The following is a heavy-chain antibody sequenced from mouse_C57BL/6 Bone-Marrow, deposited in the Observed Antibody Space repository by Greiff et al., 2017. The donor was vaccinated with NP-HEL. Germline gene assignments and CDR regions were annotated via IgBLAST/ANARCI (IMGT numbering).Heavy chain of an antibody. D-gene: IGHD1-1*01. CDR3: TNAPITTVVSTMYFDV. Sequence: VQLQQSGAELVRPGASVKLSCTASGFNIKDDYMHWVKQRPEQGLEWIGWIDPENGDTEYASKFQGKATITADTSSNTDYLPASSLTSEDTDVYYVTNAPITTVVSTMYFDVWGTGTTVTVSS. CDR2: IDPENGDT. V-gene: IGHV14-4*01. J-gene: IGHJ1*03. CDR1: GFNIKDDY.